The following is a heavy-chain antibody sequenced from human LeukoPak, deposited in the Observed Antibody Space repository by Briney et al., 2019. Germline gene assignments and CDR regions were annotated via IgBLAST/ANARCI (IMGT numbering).Heavy chain of an antibody. CDR1: GGTFSSYA. D-gene: IGHD2-2*01. V-gene: IGHV1-69*05. CDR2: IIPIFGTA. Sequence: SVKVSCKASGGTFSSYAISWVRQAPGQGLEWMGRIIPIFGTANYAQEFQGRVTITTDESTSTAYMELSSLRSEDTAVYYCAHGSVVPAAHNWFDPWGQGTLVTVSS. J-gene: IGHJ5*02. CDR3: AHGSVVPAAHNWFDP.